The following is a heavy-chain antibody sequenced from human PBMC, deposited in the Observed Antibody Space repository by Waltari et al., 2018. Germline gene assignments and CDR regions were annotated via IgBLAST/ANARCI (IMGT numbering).Heavy chain of an antibody. Sequence: EVRLVQSGAEVKKPGECLTISCQASGYAFSHYWISWVRHLPGKGLAWMGKIEPADSETNYSPSFQGHVIISADKSSSTASLHWSSLKASDSATYYCARENYYDSSGFSVSWGQGTLVTVSS. D-gene: IGHD3-22*01. V-gene: IGHV5-10-1*03. J-gene: IGHJ5*02. CDR2: IEPADSET. CDR1: GYAFSHYW. CDR3: ARENYYDSSGFSVS.